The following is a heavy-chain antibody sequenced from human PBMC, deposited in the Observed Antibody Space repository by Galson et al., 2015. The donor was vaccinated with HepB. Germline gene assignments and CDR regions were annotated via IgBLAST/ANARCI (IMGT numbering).Heavy chain of an antibody. D-gene: IGHD6-19*01. Sequence: SLRLSCAASGLTFSRSWMSWVRQAPGQGLEWVAYIKEDGSEKYCVDSVKGRFTIFRDHVKKSLYLQMTSLRDEDTGVYYCARGVWEGWAVAPPKNVDQWGRGTLVTVSS. CDR2: IKEDGSEK. V-gene: IGHV3-7*03. CDR3: ARGVWEGWAVAPPKNVDQ. CDR1: GLTFSRSW. J-gene: IGHJ4*02.